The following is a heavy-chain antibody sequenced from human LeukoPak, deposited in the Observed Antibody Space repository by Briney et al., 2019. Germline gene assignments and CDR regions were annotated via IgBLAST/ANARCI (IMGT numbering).Heavy chain of an antibody. J-gene: IGHJ4*02. CDR1: GFTFSSYG. Sequence: GGSLRLSCTASGFTFSSYGMHWVRQGPGKGLEWVAVIWYDGRNKYYADSVKGRFTISRDNSKNTLYLQMDSLRAEDTAVYYCARDAVAGKTYFDYWGQGTLVTLSS. CDR3: ARDAVAGKTYFDY. V-gene: IGHV3-33*01. CDR2: IWYDGRNK. D-gene: IGHD6-19*01.